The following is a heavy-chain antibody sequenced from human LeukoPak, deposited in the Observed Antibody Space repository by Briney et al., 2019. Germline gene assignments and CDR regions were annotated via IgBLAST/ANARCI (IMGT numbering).Heavy chain of an antibody. V-gene: IGHV3-48*01. CDR1: GFTFSNYS. J-gene: IGHJ4*02. Sequence: GGSLRLSCEASGFTFSNYSMNWVRQAPGKGLEWVSYISSSSSTIYYADSVKGRFTISRDNAKNSLYLQMNSLRAEDTAVYYCARAGAGRIFGPLGWGQGTLVTVSS. CDR3: ARAGAGRIFGPLG. D-gene: IGHD3-3*01. CDR2: ISSSSSTI.